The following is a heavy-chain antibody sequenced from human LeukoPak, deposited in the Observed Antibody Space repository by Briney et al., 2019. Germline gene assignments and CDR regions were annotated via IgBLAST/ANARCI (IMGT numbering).Heavy chain of an antibody. CDR1: GGSISSGSYY. D-gene: IGHD3-10*01. CDR3: ASQGVRRSFDF. J-gene: IGHJ4*02. CDR2: LSYIGST. Sequence: SETLSLTCTVSGGSISSGSYYWGWIRQPPGKGLEWIGSLSYIGSTYYNPSLKSRVTISVDTSKNQFSLRLRSVTAADTAVYYCASQGVRRSFDFWGQGTLVTVSS. V-gene: IGHV4-39*01.